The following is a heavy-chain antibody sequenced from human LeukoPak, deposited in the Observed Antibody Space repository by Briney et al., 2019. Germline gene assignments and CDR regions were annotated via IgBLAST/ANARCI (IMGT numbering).Heavy chain of an antibody. CDR3: ASVMVRGVSFDY. J-gene: IGHJ4*02. CDR2: IYHSGST. CDR1: GYSISSGYY. V-gene: IGHV4-38-2*02. D-gene: IGHD3-10*01. Sequence: SETLSLTCTVSGYSISSGYYWGWIRQPPGKGLEWIGSIYHSGSTYYNPSLKSRVTISVDTSKYQFSLKLSSVTAADTAVYYCASVMVRGVSFDYWGQGTLVTVSS.